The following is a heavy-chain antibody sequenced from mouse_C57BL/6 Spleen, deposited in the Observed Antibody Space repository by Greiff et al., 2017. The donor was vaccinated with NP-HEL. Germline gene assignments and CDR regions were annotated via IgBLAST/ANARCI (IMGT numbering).Heavy chain of an antibody. CDR1: GYAFSSSW. CDR2: IYPGDGDT. J-gene: IGHJ1*03. CDR3: ARERTTVVGYFDV. V-gene: IGHV1-82*01. Sequence: QVQLKESGPELVKPGASVKISCKASGYAFSSSWMNWVKQRPGKGLEWIGRIYPGDGDTNYNGKFKGKATLTADKSSSTAYMQLSSLTSEDSAVYFCARERTTVVGYFDVWGTGTTVTVSS. D-gene: IGHD1-1*01.